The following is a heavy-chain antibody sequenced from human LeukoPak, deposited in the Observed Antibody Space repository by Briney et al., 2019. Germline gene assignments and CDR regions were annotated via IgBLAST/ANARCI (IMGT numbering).Heavy chain of an antibody. Sequence: GGSLRLSCAASGFTFDDYAMHWVRQAPGKGLEWVSGISWNSGSIGYADSVKGRFTISRDNAKNSLYLQMNSLRAEDMALYYCAKVRTLSTSCCSGAFDIWGQGTMVTVSS. CDR3: AKVRTLSTSCCSGAFDI. CDR2: ISWNSGSI. V-gene: IGHV3-9*03. CDR1: GFTFDDYA. J-gene: IGHJ3*02. D-gene: IGHD2-2*01.